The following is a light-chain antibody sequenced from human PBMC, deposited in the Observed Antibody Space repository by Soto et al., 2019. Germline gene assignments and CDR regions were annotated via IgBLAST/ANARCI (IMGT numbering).Light chain of an antibody. V-gene: IGKV3-20*01. CDR3: QQYGSSSWT. J-gene: IGKJ1*01. Sequence: EIVLTQSPGTLSLSPGERATISCRASQSVSSTYFAWYQQRFGQAPRLLIYGASTRATGIPDRFSGSGSGTDFTLTISRLEPEDFAVYYCQQYGSSSWTFGQGTKVDIK. CDR2: GAS. CDR1: QSVSSTY.